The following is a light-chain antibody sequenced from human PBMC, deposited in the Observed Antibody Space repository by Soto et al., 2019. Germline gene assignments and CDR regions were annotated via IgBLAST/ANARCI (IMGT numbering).Light chain of an antibody. Sequence: DIVMTQSPDFLAVSLGERATINCKSSQSLLYRSNNKNYLAWYQQKPGQPPKLLFYWASTRESGVPGRFSGSGSGTDFTLTISSLQAADVAVYYCQQYDTAPRTFGQGTKVEIK. CDR2: WAS. CDR3: QQYDTAPRT. V-gene: IGKV4-1*01. J-gene: IGKJ1*01. CDR1: QSLLYRSNNKNY.